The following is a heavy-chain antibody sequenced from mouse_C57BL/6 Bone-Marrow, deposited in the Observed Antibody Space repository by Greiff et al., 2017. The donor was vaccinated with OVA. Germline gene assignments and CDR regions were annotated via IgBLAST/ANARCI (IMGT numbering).Heavy chain of an antibody. CDR2: ISDGGSYT. D-gene: IGHD1-1*01. Sequence: EVHLVESGGGLVKPGGSLKLSCAASGFTFSSYAMSWVRQTPEKRLEWVATISDGGSYTYYPDNVKGRFTISRDNAKNNLYLQMSHLKSEDTAMYYCARVTTVVANFDYWGQGTTLTVSS. V-gene: IGHV5-4*01. J-gene: IGHJ2*01. CDR1: GFTFSSYA. CDR3: ARVTTVVANFDY.